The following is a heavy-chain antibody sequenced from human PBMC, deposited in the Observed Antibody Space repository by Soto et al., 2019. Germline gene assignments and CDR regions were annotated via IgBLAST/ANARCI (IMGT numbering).Heavy chain of an antibody. V-gene: IGHV3-30*18. CDR2: ISSDGSNK. J-gene: IGHJ4*02. CDR1: GFSFRSYA. D-gene: IGHD6-19*01. CDR3: AKDKGSSGWYFDY. Sequence: QVQLVESGGGVVQPGRSLRLSCVASGFSFRSYAIHWVRQAPGKGLELVAIISSDGSNKYYVDSVKGRFTISRDDSKNTLYLQMSSLRAEDTAVYYCAKDKGSSGWYFDYWGQGTLVTVSA.